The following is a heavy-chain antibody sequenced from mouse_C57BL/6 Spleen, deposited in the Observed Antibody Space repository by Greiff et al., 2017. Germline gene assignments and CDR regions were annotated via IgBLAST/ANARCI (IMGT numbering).Heavy chain of an antibody. D-gene: IGHD2-2*01. Sequence: VQLQQSGAELARPGASVKLSCKASGYTFTSSGISWVKQRTGQGLEWIGEIYPRSGNTYYNEKFKGKATLTSDKSSSTAYMELRSLTSEDSAVYVCANYGYDGAIDYWCQGTPATVSS. CDR3: ANYGYDGAIDY. CDR2: IYPRSGNT. CDR1: GYTFTSSG. V-gene: IGHV1-81*01. J-gene: IGHJ4*01.